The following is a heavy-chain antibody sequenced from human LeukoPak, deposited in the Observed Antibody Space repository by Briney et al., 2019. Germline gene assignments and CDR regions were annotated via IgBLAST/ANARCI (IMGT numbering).Heavy chain of an antibody. V-gene: IGHV1-69*04. D-gene: IGHD6-13*01. J-gene: IGHJ4*02. Sequence: AASVKVSCKASGGTFSSYAISWVRQAPGQGLEWMGRIIPILGIANYAQKFQGRVTITADKSTSTAYMELSSLRSEDTAVYYCARDPLPAGQGNFDYWGQGTLVTVSS. CDR3: ARDPLPAGQGNFDY. CDR1: GGTFSSYA. CDR2: IIPILGIA.